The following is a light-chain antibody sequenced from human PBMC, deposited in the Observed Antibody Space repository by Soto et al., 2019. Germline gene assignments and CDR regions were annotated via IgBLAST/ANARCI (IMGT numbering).Light chain of an antibody. CDR2: GVT. J-gene: IGKJ1*01. CDR1: QSVSIL. CDR3: QQYNNWPRT. V-gene: IGKV3-15*01. Sequence: IELTQSPGTLSLSPGERATLYCRTGQSVSILLAWYQQKPGQAPRLLIHGVTTRATGIPARFSGSGSGTEFTLTISSLQSEDFAVYYCQQYNNWPRTFGQGTKVEIK.